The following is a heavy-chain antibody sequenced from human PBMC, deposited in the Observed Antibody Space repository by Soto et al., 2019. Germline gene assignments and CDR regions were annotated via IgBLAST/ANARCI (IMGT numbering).Heavy chain of an antibody. CDR2: IIPIFGTA. V-gene: IGHV1-69*12. D-gene: IGHD3-22*01. CDR3: ASPGSSGTMADAFDI. CDR1: GGTFSSYA. Sequence: QVQLVQSGAEVKKPGSSVKVSCKASGGTFSSYAISWVRQAPGQGLEWMGGIIPIFGTANYAQKFQGRVTITADESTSTAYVELSSLRSEDTAVYYCASPGSSGTMADAFDIWGKGTMVTVSS. J-gene: IGHJ3*02.